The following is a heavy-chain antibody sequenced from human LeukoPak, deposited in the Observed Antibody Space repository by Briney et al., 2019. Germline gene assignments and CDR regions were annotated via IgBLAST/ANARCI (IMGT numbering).Heavy chain of an antibody. J-gene: IGHJ4*02. CDR1: GFLSGNSC. D-gene: IGHD5/OR15-5a*01. Sequence: PGGSLSLSCAESGFLSGNSCGAWVRQAPGRGLEWLANINQDGSAKTCVDSVKGRFTISRDNAKNSLYLQMNSLRAEDTAMYYCAGDSVYNAFDHWPRETLDTVSS. CDR2: INQDGSAK. CDR3: AGDSVYNAFDH. V-gene: IGHV3-7*05.